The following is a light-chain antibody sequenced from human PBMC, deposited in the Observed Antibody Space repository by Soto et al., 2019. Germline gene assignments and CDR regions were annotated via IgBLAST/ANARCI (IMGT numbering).Light chain of an antibody. CDR2: AAS. CDR3: QQYNNWPPIT. CDR1: QSVSSY. Sequence: EIVLTQSPATLSLSPGERATLSCRASQSVSSYLAWYQQKPGQAPRLLIYAASSRAAGFPDRFSGSGSGTEFTLTISILQSEDFAVYYCQQYNNWPPITFGQGTRLEVK. V-gene: IGKV3D-15*03. J-gene: IGKJ5*01.